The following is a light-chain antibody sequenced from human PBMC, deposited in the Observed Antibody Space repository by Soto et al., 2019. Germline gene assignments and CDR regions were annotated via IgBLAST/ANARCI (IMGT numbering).Light chain of an antibody. CDR2: WAS. CDR3: QQYFNTPLT. CDR1: QNVLNRANNKNY. V-gene: IGKV4-1*01. Sequence: DIVMTQSSDSLAVSLGERATINCKSSQNVLNRANNKNYIAWYQQKPGQPPKLLIYWASTRESGVPDRFSGSGSGTDFTLTISSLQAEDVAVYFCQQYFNTPLTFGGGTKVEIK. J-gene: IGKJ4*01.